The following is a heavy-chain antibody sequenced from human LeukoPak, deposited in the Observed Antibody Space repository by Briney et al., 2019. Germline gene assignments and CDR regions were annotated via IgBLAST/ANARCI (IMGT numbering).Heavy chain of an antibody. CDR1: GFLFFNYG. CDR3: AKRDGPYFFDY. V-gene: IGHV3-23*01. Sequence: GGSLRPSCAASGFLFFNYGMNWVRQAPGKGLEWVSVVTGNGAETKYADSVKGRFTVFRDNSKNMLYLQMDRLRADDTAVYYCAKRDGPYFFDYWGQGTPVTVSS. J-gene: IGHJ4*02. CDR2: VTGNGAET.